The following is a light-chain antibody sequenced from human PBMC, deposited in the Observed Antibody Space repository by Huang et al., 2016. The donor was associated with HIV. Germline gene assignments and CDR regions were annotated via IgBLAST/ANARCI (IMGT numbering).Light chain of an antibody. CDR1: QDIGDY. J-gene: IGKJ4*01. CDR3: QQYDNLPQT. CDR2: DAS. Sequence: DIQMTQSPSSLSASVGDSVTLTGQASQDIGDYVNWYQHKPGTAPKLLIFDASNLETGFPSRFSGSGSGTDFTFTISSLQPEDIATYYCQQYDNLPQTFGGGTKVQIK. V-gene: IGKV1-33*01.